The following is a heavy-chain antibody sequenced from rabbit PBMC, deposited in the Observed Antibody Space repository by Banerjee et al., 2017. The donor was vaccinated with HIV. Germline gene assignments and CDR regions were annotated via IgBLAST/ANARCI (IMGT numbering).Heavy chain of an antibody. CDR2: IYAGSGRA. D-gene: IGHD2-1*01. CDR1: GFDLSSSYW. V-gene: IGHV1S40*01. Sequence: QSLEESGGDLVKPGASLTLTCTASGFDLSSSYWICWVRQAPGKGLEWIACIYAGSGRAYYASWAKGRFTISKTSSTTVTLQMTSLTAADTATHFCARGVGGTDYNLWGPGTLVTVS. J-gene: IGHJ4*01. CDR3: ARGVGGTDYNL.